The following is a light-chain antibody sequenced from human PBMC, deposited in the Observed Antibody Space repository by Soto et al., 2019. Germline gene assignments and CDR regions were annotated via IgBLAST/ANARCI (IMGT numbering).Light chain of an antibody. V-gene: IGLV2-8*01. CDR1: LSDVGGQNS. J-gene: IGLJ1*01. CDR3: ATWDDRLNGYV. CDR2: DVT. Sequence: QSALTQPPSASGSPGQSVTISCTGTLSDVGGQNSVSWYRQDPGKAPQLIVYDVTQRPSGVPDRFSGSRSGTSASLAISGLQSEDEADYYCATWDDRLNGYVFGSGTKVTVL.